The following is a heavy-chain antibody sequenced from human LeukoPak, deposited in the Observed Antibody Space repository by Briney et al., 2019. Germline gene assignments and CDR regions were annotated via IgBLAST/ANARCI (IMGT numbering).Heavy chain of an antibody. J-gene: IGHJ4*02. V-gene: IGHV4-34*01. CDR3: ARVVSPIAIDY. CDR2: INHSGST. CDR1: GGSFSGYY. D-gene: IGHD5/OR15-5a*01. Sequence: SETLSLTCAVYGGSFSGYYWSWIRQPPGKGLEWIGEINHSGSTNYNPSPKSRVTISVDTSKNQFSLKLSSVTAADTAVYYCARVVSPIAIDYWGQGTLVTVSS.